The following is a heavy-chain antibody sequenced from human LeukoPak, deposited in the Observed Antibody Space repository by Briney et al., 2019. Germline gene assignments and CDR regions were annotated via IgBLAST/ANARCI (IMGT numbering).Heavy chain of an antibody. Sequence: PGGSLRLSCAASGFTFSSYWMSWVRQAPGKGLEWVANIKQDGSEKYYVDSVKGRFTISRDNAKNSLYLQMNSLRAEDTAVYCCARVGYSYGDYYYGMDVWGQGTTVTVSS. V-gene: IGHV3-7*01. CDR1: GFTFSSYW. CDR2: IKQDGSEK. CDR3: ARVGYSYGDYYYGMDV. D-gene: IGHD5-18*01. J-gene: IGHJ6*02.